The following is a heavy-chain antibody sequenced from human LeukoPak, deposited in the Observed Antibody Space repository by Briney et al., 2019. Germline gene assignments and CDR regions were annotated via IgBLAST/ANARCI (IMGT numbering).Heavy chain of an antibody. J-gene: IGHJ4*02. V-gene: IGHV4-39*01. D-gene: IGHD2-8*01. Sequence: GSLRLSCAASGFTFSSYAMGWIRQPPGKGLEWIGSIYYSGSTYYNPSLKSRVTISVDTSKNQFSLKLSSVTAADTAVYYCARRSRGWSVFDYWGQGTLVTVSS. CDR2: IYYSGST. CDR1: GFTFSSYA. CDR3: ARRSRGWSVFDY.